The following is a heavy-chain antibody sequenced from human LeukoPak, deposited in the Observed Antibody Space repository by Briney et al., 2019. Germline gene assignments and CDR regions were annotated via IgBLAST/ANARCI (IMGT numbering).Heavy chain of an antibody. CDR2: ISGGGGNI. Sequence: PGGSLRLSCAASGFIFSSYSMNWVRQAPGKGLEWISYISGGGGNIHYADSVEGRFTISRDNAKNSLYLQMNSLRAEDTAVYYCARVSSSSWDYYYYGMDVWGQGTTVTVSS. V-gene: IGHV3-48*01. D-gene: IGHD6-13*01. J-gene: IGHJ6*02. CDR3: ARVSSSSWDYYYYGMDV. CDR1: GFIFSSYS.